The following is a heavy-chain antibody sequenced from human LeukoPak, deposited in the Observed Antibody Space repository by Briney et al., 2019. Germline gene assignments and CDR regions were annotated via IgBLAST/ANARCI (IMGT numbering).Heavy chain of an antibody. CDR2: FDPEDGET. D-gene: IGHD2-21*02. Sequence: ASVKVSCKVSGYTLTELSMHWVRQAPGKGLEWMGGFDPEDGETIYAQKFQGRVTMTEDTSTDTAYMELSSLRSEDTAVYYCATSLYCGGDCYSSDWFDPWGQGTLVTDSS. CDR1: GYTLTELS. V-gene: IGHV1-24*01. J-gene: IGHJ5*02. CDR3: ATSLYCGGDCYSSDWFDP.